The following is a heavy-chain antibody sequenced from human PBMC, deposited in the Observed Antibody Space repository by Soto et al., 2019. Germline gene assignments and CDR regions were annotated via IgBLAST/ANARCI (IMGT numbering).Heavy chain of an antibody. Sequence: ASVKVSCKASGYTFTSYYMHWVRQAPGQGLEWMGIINPSGGSTSYAQKFQGRVTMTRDASTSTVYMELSSLRSEDTTVYYCARGGGYSYGEDAFDIWGQGTMVTVSS. CDR1: GYTFTSYY. CDR3: ARGGGYSYGEDAFDI. D-gene: IGHD5-18*01. CDR2: INPSGGST. V-gene: IGHV1-46*01. J-gene: IGHJ3*02.